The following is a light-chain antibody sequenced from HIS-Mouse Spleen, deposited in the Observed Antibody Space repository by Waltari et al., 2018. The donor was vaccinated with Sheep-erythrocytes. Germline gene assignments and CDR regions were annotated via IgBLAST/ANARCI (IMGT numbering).Light chain of an antibody. J-gene: IGKJ4*01. CDR3: QQYDNLPGLT. V-gene: IGKV1-33*01. CDR2: DAS. Sequence: DIQMTQSPSSLSASVGDRVTITCQASQDISNYLNWYQQKPGKAPKLLIYDASNLETGVPSRFSGNGSGTDFTFTISSLQPEDIATYYCQQYDNLPGLTFGGGTKVEIK. CDR1: QDISNY.